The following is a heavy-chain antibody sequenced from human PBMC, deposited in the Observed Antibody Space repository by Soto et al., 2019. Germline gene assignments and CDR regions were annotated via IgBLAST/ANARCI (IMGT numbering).Heavy chain of an antibody. V-gene: IGHV3-23*01. CDR3: AKDSVGGTFEF. D-gene: IGHD3-10*01. J-gene: IGHJ4*02. CDR1: GFTFSIFT. Sequence: EVQLLESGGGLVQPGGSLRLSCAASGFTFSIFTITWVRQAPGKGLEWVSSFSGSGGRTYYSDSVKGRFTISRDNSKYTVYLQMNSLRGEDTAIYYCAKDSVGGTFEFWGQGTLVTVSS. CDR2: FSGSGGRT.